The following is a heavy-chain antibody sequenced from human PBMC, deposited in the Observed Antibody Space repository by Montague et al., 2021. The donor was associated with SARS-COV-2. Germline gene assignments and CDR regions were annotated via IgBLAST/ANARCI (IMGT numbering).Heavy chain of an antibody. J-gene: IGHJ6*02. CDR1: GGSISSSSYY. D-gene: IGHD6-13*01. CDR2: IYYSGXT. CDR3: ARVGRQQLVRLSGMDV. Sequence: SETLSLTYTVSGGSISSSSYYWGWIRQPPGKGLEWIGSIYYSGXTXYXXXXKXRVTISVGTSKNQFSLKLRSVTAADTAVYYCARVGRQQLVRLSGMDVWGQGTTVTVSS. V-gene: IGHV4-39*07.